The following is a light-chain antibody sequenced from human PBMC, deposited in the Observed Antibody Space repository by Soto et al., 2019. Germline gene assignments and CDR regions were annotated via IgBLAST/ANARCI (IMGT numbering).Light chain of an antibody. J-gene: IGLJ3*02. V-gene: IGLV6-57*04. CDR2: EDN. Sequence: NFMLTQPHSVSESPGKTVTISCTRSGGSIANHYVQWYQQRPGSAPTTVIYEDNQRPSGVPDRFSGSIDSSSNSASLTLSGLETEDEADYYCQSFDSTSVVFGGGTKLTVL. CDR1: GGSIANHY. CDR3: QSFDSTSVV.